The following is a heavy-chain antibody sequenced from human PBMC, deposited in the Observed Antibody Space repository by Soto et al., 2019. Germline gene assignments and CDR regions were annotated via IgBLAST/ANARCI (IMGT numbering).Heavy chain of an antibody. V-gene: IGHV1-8*01. J-gene: IGHJ4*02. CDR2: MNPNSGST. D-gene: IGHD2-8*01. Sequence: ASVKVSCKASGYAFASHDINWVRQASGQGPEWMGWMNPNSGSTGYAQKFQGRVTLTRNTSITTAYMEVSSLRSEDTAMYYCAKPPYGVYWFDYWGQGTLVTVSS. CDR1: GYAFASHD. CDR3: AKPPYGVYWFDY.